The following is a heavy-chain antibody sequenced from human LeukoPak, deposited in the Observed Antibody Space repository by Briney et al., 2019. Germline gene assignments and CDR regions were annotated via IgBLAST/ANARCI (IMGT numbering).Heavy chain of an antibody. D-gene: IGHD6-19*01. CDR3: ARTVPGHPDDYFDY. CDR1: GFTFSRHR. Sequence: PGGSLRLSCAASGFTFSRHRMSWVRQAPGKGLERVAHMNQDGSAIYSIDSVKGRFTISRDNDKNSLYLHMGGLTVADTAVYYCARTVPGHPDDYFDYWGQGTLVTVSS. V-gene: IGHV3-7*01. CDR2: MNQDGSAI. J-gene: IGHJ4*02.